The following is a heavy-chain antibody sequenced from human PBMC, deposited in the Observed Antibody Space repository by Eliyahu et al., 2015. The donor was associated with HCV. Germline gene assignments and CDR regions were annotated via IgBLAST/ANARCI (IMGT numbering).Heavy chain of an antibody. CDR3: ARGNMRIQWWERTGGFDY. J-gene: IGHJ4*02. V-gene: IGHV3-64*01. Sequence: EVQLVESGGGLVQPGGSLRLSCAASGFTFSSYAMHWVRQAPGKGLEYVSAISSNGGSTYYANSVKGRFTISRDNSKNTLYLQMGSLRAEDMAVYYCARGNMRIQWWERTGGFDYWGQGTLVTVSS. D-gene: IGHD1-26*01. CDR2: ISSNGGST. CDR1: GFTFSSYA.